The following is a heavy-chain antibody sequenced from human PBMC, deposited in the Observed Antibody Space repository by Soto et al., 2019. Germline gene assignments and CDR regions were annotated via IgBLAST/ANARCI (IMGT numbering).Heavy chain of an antibody. J-gene: IGHJ4*02. CDR3: AKDSNKYSSSLRGRYFDY. V-gene: IGHV3-23*01. D-gene: IGHD4-4*01. CDR2: ISCCGGSA. Sequence: EVQLLESGGGVVQPGGSLRLSCVASGFNFKKFAMAWVRQAAGEGLEWVSGISCCGGSASYADSVKGRFSIARDDSKNTVSLQLNSLRVEDTAVYYCAKDSNKYSSSLRGRYFDYWGQGIGVTVSS. CDR1: GFNFKKFA.